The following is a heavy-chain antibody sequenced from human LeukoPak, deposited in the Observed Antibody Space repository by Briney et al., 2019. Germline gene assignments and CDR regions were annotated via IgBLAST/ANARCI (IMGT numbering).Heavy chain of an antibody. CDR3: AKDQGGSYDY. CDR1: GLTFNSYW. CDR2: INGDASNT. J-gene: IGHJ4*02. V-gene: IGHV3-74*03. D-gene: IGHD1-26*01. Sequence: PGGSLRLSCAASGLTFNSYWMHWVRQVAGKGLVWVARINGDASNTTYADSVKGRFTISRDNSKNTLYLQMNSLRAEDTAVYYCAKDQGGSYDYWGQGTLVTVSS.